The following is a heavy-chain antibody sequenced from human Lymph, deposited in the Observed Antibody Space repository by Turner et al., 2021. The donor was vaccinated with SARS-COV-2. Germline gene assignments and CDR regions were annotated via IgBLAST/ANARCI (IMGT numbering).Heavy chain of an antibody. CDR1: GYSFPTYW. J-gene: IGHJ4*02. D-gene: IGHD2-15*01. CDR2: IYPGDSDT. CDR3: ARRELGWSLGHIDY. Sequence: EVQLVQSGAEVKKPGESLKISCRPSGYSFPTYWIGWVRQMPGKGLEWMGIIYPGDSDTRYSPSFQGQVTISADKSISTAYLQWGSLKASDTAMYYCARRELGWSLGHIDYWGQGTLVTVSS. V-gene: IGHV5-51*01.